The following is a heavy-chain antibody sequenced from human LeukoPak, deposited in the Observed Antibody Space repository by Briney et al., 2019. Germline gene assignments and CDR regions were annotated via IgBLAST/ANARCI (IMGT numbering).Heavy chain of an antibody. CDR2: INPNSGGT. V-gene: IGHV1-2*02. CDR3: ARALDTVLMVYADFDY. D-gene: IGHD2-8*01. J-gene: IGHJ4*02. Sequence: ASVKVSCKASGYTFTGYCMHWVRQAPGQGLEWMGWINPNSGGTNYAQKFQRRVTMTRDTSISTAYMELSRLRSDDTAVYYCARALDTVLMVYADFDYWGQGTLVTVSS. CDR1: GYTFTGYC.